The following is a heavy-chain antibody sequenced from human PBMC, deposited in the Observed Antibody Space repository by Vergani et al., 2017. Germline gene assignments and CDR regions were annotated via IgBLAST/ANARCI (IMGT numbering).Heavy chain of an antibody. CDR2: ISFDGNKK. J-gene: IGHJ4*02. CDR1: GFSFTSYG. Sequence: QVRLVESGGGVVQPGRSLRLSCAASGFSFTSYGMHWVRQPPGKGLEWVATISFDGNKKDYTVAVRGRFTISRDSSKTLYLQVDSLRVEDTAMYFCARDLSYGTAWPFFDSRGQGTLVTVSS. V-gene: IGHV3-30*03. CDR3: ARDLSYGTAWPFFDS. D-gene: IGHD2-8*02.